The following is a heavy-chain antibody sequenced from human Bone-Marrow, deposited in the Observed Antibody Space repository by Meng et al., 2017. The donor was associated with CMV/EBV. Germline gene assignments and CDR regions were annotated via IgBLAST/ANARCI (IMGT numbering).Heavy chain of an antibody. CDR3: ARLPWRSASLNNWFDP. V-gene: IGHV3-21*06. CDR2: ISGSSSFI. CDR1: GFTFSRYT. Sequence: GESLKISCAASGFTFSRYTINWVRQAPGKGLEWVSSISGSSSFIYYADSVMGRFTISRDNAKNSLYLQMNSLRAEDTAVYYCARLPWRSASLNNWFDPWGQGTLVTVSS. D-gene: IGHD3-3*01. J-gene: IGHJ5*02.